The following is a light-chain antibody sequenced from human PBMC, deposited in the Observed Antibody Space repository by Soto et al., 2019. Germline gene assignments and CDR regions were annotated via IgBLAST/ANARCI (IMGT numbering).Light chain of an antibody. CDR1: QYIASSY. V-gene: IGKV3-20*01. J-gene: IGKJ1*01. CDR3: LQDYNYPWT. Sequence: EIVLAHSPCTLSLSPVEGATLSCSSSQYIASSYLAWYQQRRGQAPRLLIYGASSRATGIPDRFSGRGSGTDFTLTISSLQPEDFATYYCLQDYNYPWTFGQGTKVDIK. CDR2: GAS.